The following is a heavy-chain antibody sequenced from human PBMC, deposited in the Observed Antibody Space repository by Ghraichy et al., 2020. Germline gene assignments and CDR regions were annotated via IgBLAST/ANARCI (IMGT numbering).Heavy chain of an antibody. Sequence: SETLSLTCTVSGGSISSYYWSWIRQPPGKGLEWIGYIYYSGSTNYNPSLKSRVTISVDTSKNQFSLKLSSVTAADTAVYYCARAPPFTMVRGVIIRNNWFDPWGQGTLVTVSS. CDR1: GGSISSYY. CDR3: ARAPPFTMVRGVIIRNNWFDP. V-gene: IGHV4-59*01. J-gene: IGHJ5*02. D-gene: IGHD3-10*01. CDR2: IYYSGST.